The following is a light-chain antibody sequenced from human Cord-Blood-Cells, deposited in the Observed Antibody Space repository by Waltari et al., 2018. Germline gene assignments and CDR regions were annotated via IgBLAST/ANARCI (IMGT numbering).Light chain of an antibody. CDR2: GAA. CDR1: QSVSSSY. Sequence: EIVLTQSPGTLSLSPGERATLSRRASQSVSSSYLAWYQQKPGQAPRLLIHGAASRATGIPDRFSGSGSGTDFTLTISRLEPEDFAVYYCQQYGSSPPYTFGQGTKLEIK. V-gene: IGKV3-20*01. CDR3: QQYGSSPPYT. J-gene: IGKJ2*01.